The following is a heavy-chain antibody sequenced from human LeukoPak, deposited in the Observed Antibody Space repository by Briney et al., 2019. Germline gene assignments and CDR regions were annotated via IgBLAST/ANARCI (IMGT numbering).Heavy chain of an antibody. CDR3: ARERYYYYYGMDV. V-gene: IGHV1-2*02. CDR2: INPNSGGT. CDR1: GYTFTGYY. Sequence: GASVKVSCKASGYTFTGYYMHWVRQAPGRGLEWMGWINPNSGGTNYAQKFQGRVTMTRDTSISTAYMELSRLRSDDTAVYYCARERYYYYYGMDVWGQGTTVTVSS. J-gene: IGHJ6*02.